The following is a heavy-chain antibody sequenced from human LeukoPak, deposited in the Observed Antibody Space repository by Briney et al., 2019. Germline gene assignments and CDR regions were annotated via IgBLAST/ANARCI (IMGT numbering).Heavy chain of an antibody. V-gene: IGHV4-31*03. J-gene: IGHJ4*02. CDR1: GSSLIIGGFY. D-gene: IGHD3-22*01. CDR2: IHHSGSA. Sequence: SETLSLTCPVSGSSLIIGGFYWSWIRQHPGKGLEWIGYIHHSGSAYYNPSLRSRVTISIDTSKNQFSLKLTSVTAADTAVYYCARISSGYYQLDYWGQGTLVTVSS. CDR3: ARISSGYYQLDY.